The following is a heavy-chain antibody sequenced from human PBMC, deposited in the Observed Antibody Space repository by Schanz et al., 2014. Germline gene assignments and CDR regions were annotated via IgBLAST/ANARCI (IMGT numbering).Heavy chain of an antibody. CDR1: GYTFTSYG. D-gene: IGHD3-3*01. Sequence: QVQLVQSGAEVKKPGASVKVSCKASGYTFTSYGINWVRQAPGQGLEWMGWINAGTGNTEYSQKFQGRVTITRDTLASTAYMEVSSLRSDDTAVYYCARFLARYQYYGVDVWGQGTTVIVSS. V-gene: IGHV1-18*01. CDR2: INAGTGNT. J-gene: IGHJ6*02. CDR3: ARFLARYQYYGVDV.